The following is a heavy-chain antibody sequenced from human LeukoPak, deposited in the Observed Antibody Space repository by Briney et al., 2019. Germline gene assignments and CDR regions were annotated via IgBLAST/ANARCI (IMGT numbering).Heavy chain of an antibody. Sequence: SETLSLTCAVYGGSFSGYYWSWIHQPPGKGLEWIGEINHSGSTNYNPSLKSRVTISVDTSKNQFSLKLSSVTAADTAVYYCARGRGFDWLLYRDHKYYFDYWGQGTLVTVSS. CDR1: GGSFSGYY. J-gene: IGHJ4*02. CDR3: ARGRGFDWLLYRDHKYYFDY. V-gene: IGHV4-34*01. CDR2: INHSGST. D-gene: IGHD3-9*01.